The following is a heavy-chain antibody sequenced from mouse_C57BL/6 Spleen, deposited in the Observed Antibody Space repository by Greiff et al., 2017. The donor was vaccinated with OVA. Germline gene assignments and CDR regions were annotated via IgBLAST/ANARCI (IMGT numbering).Heavy chain of an antibody. CDR3: ARFYDGYYRA. CDR2: IYPGDGDT. V-gene: IGHV1-82*01. Sequence: LVESGPELVKPGASVKISCKASGYAFSSSWMNWVKQRPGKGLEWIGRIYPGDGDTNYNGKFKGKATLTADKSSSTAYMQLSSLTSEDSAVYFCARFYDGYYRAWGQGTSVTVSS. J-gene: IGHJ4*01. D-gene: IGHD2-3*01. CDR1: GYAFSSSW.